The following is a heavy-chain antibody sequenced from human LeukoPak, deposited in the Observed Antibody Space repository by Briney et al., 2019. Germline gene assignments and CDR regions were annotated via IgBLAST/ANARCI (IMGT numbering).Heavy chain of an antibody. Sequence: PSETLSLTCTVSGGSISSYYWSWIRQPPGMGLEWMGEINHSGSTNYNPSLKSRVTMSVDASKNQFSLNPYSVTAADTAVYYCASRGQAGYLYWGQGTLVTVSS. J-gene: IGHJ4*02. V-gene: IGHV4-34*01. CDR3: ASRGQAGYLY. CDR1: GGSISSYY. D-gene: IGHD3-16*02. CDR2: INHSGST.